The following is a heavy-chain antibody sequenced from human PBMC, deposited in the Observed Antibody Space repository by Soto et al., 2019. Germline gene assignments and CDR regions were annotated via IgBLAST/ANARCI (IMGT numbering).Heavy chain of an antibody. CDR2: ISYDGSKK. CDR3: VKDGSSGWPYYYGMDV. CDR1: GFTFSGYG. D-gene: IGHD6-19*01. V-gene: IGHV3-30*18. J-gene: IGHJ6*02. Sequence: WGSLRLSCSASGFTFSGYGMHWFRQAPGKGLEWVAVISYDGSKKYYADSVKGRFFISRDNSKNTLYLEMSSLRAEDTAVYYCVKDGSSGWPYYYGMDVWGQGTTVTVS.